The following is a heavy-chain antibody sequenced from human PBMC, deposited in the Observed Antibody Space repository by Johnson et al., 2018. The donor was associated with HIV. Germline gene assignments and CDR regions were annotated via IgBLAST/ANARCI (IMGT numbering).Heavy chain of an antibody. CDR2: IKTTTDGGTT. J-gene: IGHJ3*02. V-gene: IGHV3-15*01. Sequence: VQLVESGGVVVQPGRSLKLSCAASGFTFDDYAMHWVRQAPGKGLEWLGRIKTTTDGGTTDYAAPVKGRFTISRDDSKNTLYLQMNSLKTEDTAVLYCTTESRGRGVMGAFDIWGQGTMVTVAS. CDR3: TTESRGRGVMGAFDI. D-gene: IGHD3-10*01. CDR1: GFTFDDYA.